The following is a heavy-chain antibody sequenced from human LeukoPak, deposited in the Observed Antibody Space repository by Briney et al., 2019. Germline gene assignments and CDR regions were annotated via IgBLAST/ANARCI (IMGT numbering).Heavy chain of an antibody. CDR1: GVSISSSEW. CDR3: ARDAVMAASWPSYNWFDP. D-gene: IGHD2-2*01. CDR2: IHRDGRT. V-gene: IGHV4-4*02. J-gene: IGHJ5*02. Sequence: PSETLSLTCAVSGVSISSSEWWIWVRQPPGQGLEWIGEIHRDGRTRYNPSLKSRVTMSIDYSKNQFSLKLSSVTAADTAMYYCARDAVMAASWPSYNWFDPWGQGTLVTVSS.